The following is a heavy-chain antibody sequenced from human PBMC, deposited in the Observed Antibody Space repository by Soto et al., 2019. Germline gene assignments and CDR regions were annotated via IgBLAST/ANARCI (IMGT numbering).Heavy chain of an antibody. V-gene: IGHV1-69*06. CDR2: TNANLGTG. Sequence: QVQLVQSGAEVKKPGSSVKVSCKASGGTFSSYPISWVRQAPGQGLEWMGGTNANLGTGNYAQKFQGRLTITTDISTTTAYMELSTLRSEDTAVYYCARLDSRGYFRYFDNLGQGTLVTFSS. CDR1: GGTFSSYP. CDR3: ARLDSRGYFRYFDN. D-gene: IGHD5-18*01. J-gene: IGHJ4*02.